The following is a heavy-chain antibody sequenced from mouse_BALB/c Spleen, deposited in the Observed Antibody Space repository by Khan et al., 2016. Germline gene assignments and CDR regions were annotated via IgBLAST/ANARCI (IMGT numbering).Heavy chain of an antibody. Sequence: VQLKESGAELVKPGASVKLSCTASGFNIKDTYMHWVKQRPEQGLEWIGRIDPANGNTKYDPKFQGKATITADTSSNTAYLQLSSLTSGDTAVYDCARDGNDVYWFADWGRGTLVT. CDR2: IDPANGNT. V-gene: IGHV14-3*02. CDR3: ARDGNDVYWFAD. D-gene: IGHD2-2*01. CDR1: GFNIKDTY. J-gene: IGHJ3*01.